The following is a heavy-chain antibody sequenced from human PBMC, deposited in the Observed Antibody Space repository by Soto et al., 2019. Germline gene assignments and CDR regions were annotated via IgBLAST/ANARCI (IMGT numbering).Heavy chain of an antibody. Sequence: QVQLQESGPGLVKPSETLSLTCTVSGGTISRYYWSWIRQPPGKGLEWIGYMYNTGSTVYNPSFNSRVTLSVDTSKNQFSLKLKSVAAADPAVYYCARDLWGYCATDSHPLDVWGQGTTVTVSS. V-gene: IGHV4-59*01. CDR3: ARDLWGYCATDSHPLDV. J-gene: IGHJ6*02. D-gene: IGHD2-8*01. CDR2: MYNTGST. CDR1: GGTISRYY.